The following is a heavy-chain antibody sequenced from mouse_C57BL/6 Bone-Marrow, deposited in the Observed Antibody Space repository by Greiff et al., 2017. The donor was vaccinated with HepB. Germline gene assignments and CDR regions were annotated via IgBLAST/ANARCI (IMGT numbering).Heavy chain of an antibody. D-gene: IGHD1-1*01. CDR1: GFTFSDFY. J-gene: IGHJ4*01. V-gene: IGHV7-1*01. CDR2: SRNKANDYTT. CDR3: ARDAAYGSSYGAMDY. Sequence: EVKLVESGGGLVQSGRSLRLSCATSGFTFSDFYMEWVRQAPGKGLEWIAASRNKANDYTTEYSASVKGRFIVSRDTSQSILYLQMNALRAEDTAIYYCARDAAYGSSYGAMDYWGQGTSVTVSS.